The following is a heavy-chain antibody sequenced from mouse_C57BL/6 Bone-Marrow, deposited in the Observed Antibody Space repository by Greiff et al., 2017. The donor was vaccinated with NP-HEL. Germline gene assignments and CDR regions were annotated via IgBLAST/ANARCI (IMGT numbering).Heavy chain of an antibody. CDR3: ARHEEIYYGYHYYAMDY. V-gene: IGHV1-62-2*01. Sequence: VQLQQSGAELVKPGASVKLSCKASGYTFTEYTIHWVKQRSGQGLEWIGWFYPGSGSIKYNEKFKDKATLTADKSSSTVYMELSRLTSEDSAVYFCARHEEIYYGYHYYAMDYWGQGTSVTVSS. CDR2: FYPGSGSI. D-gene: IGHD2-2*01. CDR1: GYTFTEYT. J-gene: IGHJ4*01.